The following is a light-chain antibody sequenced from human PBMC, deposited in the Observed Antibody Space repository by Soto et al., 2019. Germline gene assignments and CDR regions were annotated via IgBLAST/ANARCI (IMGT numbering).Light chain of an antibody. J-gene: IGKJ5*01. CDR2: GAS. V-gene: IGKV3-20*01. Sequence: EIVMTQSPATLSVSPGEGATLSCRASQSVRSNLAWYHQKPGQAHRLLISGASSRATGIPARFSGSGSGTDFTLTISRLEPEDFAVYYCQQYGNSPTITFGQGTRLEIK. CDR3: QQYGNSPTIT. CDR1: QSVRSN.